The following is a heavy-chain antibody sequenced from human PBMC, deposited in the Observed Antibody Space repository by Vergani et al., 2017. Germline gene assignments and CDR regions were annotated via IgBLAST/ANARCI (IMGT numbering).Heavy chain of an antibody. V-gene: IGHV1-2*02. CDR3: ARESIAGTGTGSFDP. Sequence: QVQLVQSGAEVKKPGASVKVSCKASGYTFTGYYMHWVRQAPGQGLEWMGWINPNSGGTNYAQNFPGRVTMTRDTSISTAYMELNRLTSDDTAVYYCARESIAGTGTGSFDPWGGGTLVTVSS. J-gene: IGHJ5*02. CDR2: INPNSGGT. CDR1: GYTFTGYY. D-gene: IGHD6-6*01.